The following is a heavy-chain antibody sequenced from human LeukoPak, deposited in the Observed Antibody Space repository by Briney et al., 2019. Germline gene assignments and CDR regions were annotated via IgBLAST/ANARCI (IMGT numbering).Heavy chain of an antibody. CDR2: IYYSGST. D-gene: IGHD2-21*01. Sequence: SETLSLTCTVSGGSINNYYWDWIRQPPGKGLEWIGHIYYSGSTVYNPSLKSRVTISVDTSGNRFSLTPSSVTAADTAVYYCARLGACGSNWCLADYWGQGTLVTVSS. V-gene: IGHV4-59*08. CDR1: GGSINNYY. CDR3: ARLGACGSNWCLADY. J-gene: IGHJ4*02.